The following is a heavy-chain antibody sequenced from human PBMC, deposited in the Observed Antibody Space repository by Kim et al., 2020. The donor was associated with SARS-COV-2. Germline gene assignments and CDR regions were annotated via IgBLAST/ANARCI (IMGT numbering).Heavy chain of an antibody. CDR2: ITGSGGKT. D-gene: IGHD7-27*01. CDR1: GFTFNSNA. CDR3: ARGGGLTSVDHCDF. J-gene: IGHJ4*02. Sequence: GGSLRLSCAASGFTFNSNAMSWVRQAPGKGLEWVSGITGSGGKTWYADSVMGRFTISRDNSKNTLFLQMNSLRGEDTAVYYCARGGGLTSVDHCDFWGQGTLVTVSS. V-gene: IGHV3-23*01.